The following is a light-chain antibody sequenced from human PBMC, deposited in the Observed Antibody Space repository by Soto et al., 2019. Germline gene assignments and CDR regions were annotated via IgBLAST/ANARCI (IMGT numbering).Light chain of an antibody. CDR1: QSISSY. J-gene: IGKJ4*01. CDR3: QQSYSTPLT. CDR2: AAS. V-gene: IGKV1-39*01. Sequence: DIQMTQSPSSLSEYVGDRVTIACRASQSISSYLNWYQQKPGKAPKLLIYAASSLQSGVPSRFSGSGSGTDFTLTISSLQPEDFATYYCQQSYSTPLTFGGGTKVDIK.